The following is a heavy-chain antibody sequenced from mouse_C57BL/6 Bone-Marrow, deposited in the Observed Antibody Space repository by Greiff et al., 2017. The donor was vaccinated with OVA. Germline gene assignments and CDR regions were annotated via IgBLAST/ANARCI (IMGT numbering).Heavy chain of an antibody. V-gene: IGHV1-75*01. J-gene: IGHJ1*03. CDR2: IFPGSGST. CDR1: GYTFTDYS. CDR3: ARYDSAYWYFDV. D-gene: IGHD2-12*01. Sequence: QVQLKESGPELVKPGASVKISCKASGYTFTDYSINWVKQRPGQGLEWIGWIFPGSGSTYYNEKFKGKATLTVDKSSSTAYMLLSSLTSEDSAVYLWARYDSAYWYFDVWGTGTTVTVSS.